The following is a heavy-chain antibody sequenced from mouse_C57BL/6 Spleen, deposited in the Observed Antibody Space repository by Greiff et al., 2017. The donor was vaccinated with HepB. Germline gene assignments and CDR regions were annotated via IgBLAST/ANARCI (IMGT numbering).Heavy chain of an antibody. CDR3: ASFYYGDEGAY. J-gene: IGHJ3*01. CDR1: GYSITSGYY. V-gene: IGHV3-6*01. CDR2: ISYDGSN. D-gene: IGHD2-13*01. Sequence: EVKLQESGPGLVKPSQSLSLTCSVPGYSITSGYYWNWIRQFPGNKLEWMGYISYDGSNNYNPSLKNRISITRDTSKNQFFLKLNSVTTEDTATYYCASFYYGDEGAYWGQGTLVTVSA.